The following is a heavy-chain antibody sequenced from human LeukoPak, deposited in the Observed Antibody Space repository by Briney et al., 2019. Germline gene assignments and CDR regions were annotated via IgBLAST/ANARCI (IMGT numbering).Heavy chain of an antibody. CDR3: ARDGYDSWSGYYYYYYYMDV. CDR2: INSDGGST. V-gene: IGHV3-74*01. J-gene: IGHJ6*03. Sequence: GGSLRLSCAASGFTFSSYWMHWVRQAPGKGLVWVSRINSDGGSTSYADSVKGRFTISRDNAKNTLYLQMNSLRAEDTAVYYCARDGYDSWSGYYYYYYYMDVWGKGTTVTVSS. CDR1: GFTFSSYW. D-gene: IGHD3-3*01.